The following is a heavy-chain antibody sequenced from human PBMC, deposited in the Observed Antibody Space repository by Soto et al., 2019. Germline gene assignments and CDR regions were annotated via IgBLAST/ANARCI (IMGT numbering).Heavy chain of an antibody. CDR1: GGSISSGGYY. D-gene: IGHD2-2*03. CDR2: IYYSGST. V-gene: IGHV4-31*01. J-gene: IGHJ5*02. CDR3: ARGGMDIVVVPAAINNWFDP. Sequence: SETLSLTCTVSGGSISSGGYYWIWIRQHPGKGLEWIGYIYYSGSTYYNPSLKSLVTISVDTSKNQFSLKLSSVTAAATAVYYCARGGMDIVVVPAAINNWFDPWGQGTLVTVSS.